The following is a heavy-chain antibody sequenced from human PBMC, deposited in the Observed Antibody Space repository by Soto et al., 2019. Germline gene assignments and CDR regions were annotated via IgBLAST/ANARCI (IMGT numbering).Heavy chain of an antibody. J-gene: IGHJ2*01. CDR3: ARVVAAAGSRSWYFDL. V-gene: IGHV1-69*02. CDR2: IIPILGIA. D-gene: IGHD6-13*01. Sequence: QVQLVQSGAEVKKPGSSVKVSCKASGGTFSSYTISWVRQAPGQGLEWMGRIIPILGIANYAQKFQGRVTITADKXTXXAYMELSSLRSEDTAVYYCARVVAAAGSRSWYFDLWGRGTLVTVSS. CDR1: GGTFSSYT.